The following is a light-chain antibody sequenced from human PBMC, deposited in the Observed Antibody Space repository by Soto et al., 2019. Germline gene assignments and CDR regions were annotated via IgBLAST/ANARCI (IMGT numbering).Light chain of an antibody. Sequence: EILMTQSPSTLSVSPREGATLSCRASHRVNTYLAWYQQRPGQAPRLLIYDASTRATGIPARFSGSGSGTEFTLTISSLQSEDFAVYYCQQYNNWPLTFGGGTKVDNK. CDR2: DAS. CDR3: QQYNNWPLT. J-gene: IGKJ4*01. CDR1: HRVNTY. V-gene: IGKV3-15*01.